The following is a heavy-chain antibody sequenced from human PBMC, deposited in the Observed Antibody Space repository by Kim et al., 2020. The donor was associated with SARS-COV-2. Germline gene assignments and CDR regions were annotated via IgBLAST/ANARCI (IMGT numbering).Heavy chain of an antibody. D-gene: IGHD6-13*01. CDR1: GFTFSSYG. J-gene: IGHJ4*02. CDR3: ARDLVAAAGTTTY. V-gene: IGHV3-33*01. CDR2: IWSDGNKK. Sequence: GGSLRLSCAASGFTFSSYGMHWVRQAPGKGLEWVAIIWSDGNKKYYADSVKGRFTISRDNSKNTLYLQMNSLRAEDTAVYYCARDLVAAAGTTTYWGQGTLVTVSS.